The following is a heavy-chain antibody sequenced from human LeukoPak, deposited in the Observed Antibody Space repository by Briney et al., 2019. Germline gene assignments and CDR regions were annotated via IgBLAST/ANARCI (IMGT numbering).Heavy chain of an antibody. CDR1: GFTLSSYA. D-gene: IGHD5-18*01. CDR3: ATRGYSYGNAFDI. CDR2: ISGRGSST. J-gene: IGHJ3*02. Sequence: PGGSLRLSCAASGFTLSSYAMTWVRQAPGKGLECVSGISGRGSSTSYADSVKGRFTISRDNSKNTLYLQMNSLRAEDTAVYYCATRGYSYGNAFDIWGQGTMVTVSS. V-gene: IGHV3-23*01.